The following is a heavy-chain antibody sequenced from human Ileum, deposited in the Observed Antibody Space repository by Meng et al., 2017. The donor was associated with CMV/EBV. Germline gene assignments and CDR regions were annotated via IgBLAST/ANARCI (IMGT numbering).Heavy chain of an antibody. CDR1: RFDFSVYS. D-gene: IGHD5-18*01. CDR3: ATSKRLLDPIDS. V-gene: IGHV3-21*04. J-gene: IGHJ4*02. CDR2: ISRSSTYI. Sequence: CAASRFDFSVYSMNWVRQAPGKGLEWVSSISRSSTYIYYADAVKGRFTISRDNARNSLYLQLDSLRADDTAVYYCATSKRLLDPIDSWGQGTLVTVSS.